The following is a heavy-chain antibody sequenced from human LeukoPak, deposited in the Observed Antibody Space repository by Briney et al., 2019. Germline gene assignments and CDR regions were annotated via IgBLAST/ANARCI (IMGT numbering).Heavy chain of an antibody. J-gene: IGHJ4*02. V-gene: IGHV3-23*01. D-gene: IGHD6-13*01. CDR3: ARKSVNSWSFDF. Sequence: PGGSLRLSCAASGFTFRNFGMTWVRQAPGKGLEWVSSISGNGVDTYYADSVKGRFTISRDDSKKTLYLQMNSLRVGDTAVYYCARKSVNSWSFDFWGQGTLVTV. CDR1: GFTFRNFG. CDR2: ISGNGVDT.